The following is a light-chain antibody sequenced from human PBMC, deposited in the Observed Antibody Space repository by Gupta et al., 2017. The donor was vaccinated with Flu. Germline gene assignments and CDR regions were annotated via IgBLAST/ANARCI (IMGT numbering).Light chain of an antibody. J-gene: IGLJ1*01. CDR1: SSNIGSKA. Sequence: VTISCSGSSSNIGSKAVSWYQQFPGTAPKLLIYRNDQRPSGVPDRFSGSKSGTSASLAISGLQSEDEADYYCASWDNSLSGLYVFGTGTKVAVL. V-gene: IGLV1-44*01. CDR3: ASWDNSLSGLYV. CDR2: RND.